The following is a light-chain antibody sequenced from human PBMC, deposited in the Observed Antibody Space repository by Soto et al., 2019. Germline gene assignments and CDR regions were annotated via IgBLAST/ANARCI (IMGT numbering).Light chain of an antibody. CDR3: QQANNFPFT. CDR1: QHISTY. Sequence: DIQISQSSSSLPASVGHRLTIPCRAGQHISTYLAWYQQKPGEAPKLLISAASSWGSGVPARFSGSGSGTDFTLTISSLQPEDFATYYCQQANNFPFTFGGGTKVDIK. J-gene: IGKJ4*01. V-gene: IGKV1-12*01. CDR2: AAS.